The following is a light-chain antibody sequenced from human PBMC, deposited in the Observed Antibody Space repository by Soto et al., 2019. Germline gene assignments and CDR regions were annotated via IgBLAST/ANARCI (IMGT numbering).Light chain of an antibody. J-gene: IGKJ4*01. V-gene: IGKV3-15*01. CDR2: AAS. CDR3: QQYNSWPLT. Sequence: EIVMTQSPATLSVSPGERATLSCRASQSVYSNLAWYKQKPGQAPGLLIYAASTRATGIPAMFSGSGSGTEFTLTISSLQSEDFQVYYCQQYNSWPLTFGGGTKVEIK. CDR1: QSVYSN.